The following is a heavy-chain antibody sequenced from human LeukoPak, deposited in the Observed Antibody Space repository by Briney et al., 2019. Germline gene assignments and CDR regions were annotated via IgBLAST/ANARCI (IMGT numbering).Heavy chain of an antibody. D-gene: IGHD5-24*01. CDR3: AKDGGDGYYFDY. Sequence: GGSLRLSCAASGFTFSSYWMSWVRQAPGKGLEWVANIKRDGSEKYYVDSVKGRFTISRDNSKNTLYLQMNSLRAEDTAVYYCAKDGGDGYYFDYWGQGTLVTVSS. CDR2: IKRDGSEK. J-gene: IGHJ4*02. CDR1: GFTFSSYW. V-gene: IGHV3-7*01.